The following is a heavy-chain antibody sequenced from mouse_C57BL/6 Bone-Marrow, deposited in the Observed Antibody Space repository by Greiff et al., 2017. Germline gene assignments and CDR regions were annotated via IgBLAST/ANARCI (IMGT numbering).Heavy chain of an antibody. J-gene: IGHJ4*01. V-gene: IGHV1-55*01. CDR3: ARGGYSNDGGY. D-gene: IGHD2-12*01. CDR1: GYTFTSYW. CDR2: IYPGSGST. Sequence: QVQLQQPGAELVKPGASVKMSCKASGYTFTSYWITWVKQRPGQGLEWIGDIYPGSGSTNYNEKFKSKATLTVDTSSSTAYMQLSSLASEDSAVYYGARGGYSNDGGYWGQGTSVTVAS.